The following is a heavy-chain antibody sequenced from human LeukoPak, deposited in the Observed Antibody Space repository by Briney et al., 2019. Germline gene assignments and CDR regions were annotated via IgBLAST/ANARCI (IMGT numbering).Heavy chain of an antibody. V-gene: IGHV4-59*08. CDR3: ARRLNGYNVGGRDYFGMDV. CDR2: IYYNGNT. D-gene: IGHD5-24*01. CDR1: GGSFHNYY. Sequence: SETLSLTCTVPGGSFHNYYWSWIRQPPGKGLEWIGYIYYNGNTKYNPSLKSRVTISLNTSNNQFSLMLNSVTAADTAVYYCARRLNGYNVGGRDYFGMDVWGQGTTVTVS. J-gene: IGHJ6*02.